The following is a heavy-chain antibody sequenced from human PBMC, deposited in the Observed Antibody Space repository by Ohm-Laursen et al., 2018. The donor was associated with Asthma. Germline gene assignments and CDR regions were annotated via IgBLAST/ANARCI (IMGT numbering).Heavy chain of an antibody. D-gene: IGHD2-15*01. J-gene: IGHJ4*02. CDR3: ARDDGVVAGRGFDY. V-gene: IGHV3-7*05. Sequence: SLRLSCAASGFTFSSYWMSWVRQAPGKGLECVANIRQDGSEKYYVDSVKGRFTISRDNAKNSLYLQMNSLRAEDTAVYYCARDDGVVAGRGFDYWGQGTLVTVSS. CDR1: GFTFSSYW. CDR2: IRQDGSEK.